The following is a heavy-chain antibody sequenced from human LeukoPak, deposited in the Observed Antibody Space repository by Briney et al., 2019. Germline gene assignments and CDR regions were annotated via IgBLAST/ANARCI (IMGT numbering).Heavy chain of an antibody. V-gene: IGHV5-51*01. CDR2: IYPGDSDT. J-gene: IGHJ4*02. Sequence: GESLKISCQSSGYTFTNYWIGWVRQMPGKGLEWTGIIYPGDSDTRYSPSFQGQVTISADKSIGTAFLQWSSLKASDTAMYYCARLVDSSSWPDIWGQGTLVTVSS. CDR1: GYTFTNYW. D-gene: IGHD6-13*01. CDR3: ARLVDSSSWPDI.